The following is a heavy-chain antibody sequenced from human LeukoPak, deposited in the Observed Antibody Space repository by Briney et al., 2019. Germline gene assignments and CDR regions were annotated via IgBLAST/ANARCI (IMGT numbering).Heavy chain of an antibody. Sequence: ASVKVSCKASGGTFSSYAISWVRQAPGQGLEWMGGIIPIFGTANYAQKFQGRVTITADESTSTAYMELSSLRSEDTAVYYCARKGPTYCGGDCYSPAFDIWGQGTMVTVSS. V-gene: IGHV1-69*13. CDR2: IIPIFGTA. J-gene: IGHJ3*02. D-gene: IGHD2-21*01. CDR1: GGTFSSYA. CDR3: ARKGPTYCGGDCYSPAFDI.